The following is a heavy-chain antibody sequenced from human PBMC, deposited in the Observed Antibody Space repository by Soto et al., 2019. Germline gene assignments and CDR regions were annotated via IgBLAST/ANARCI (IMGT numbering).Heavy chain of an antibody. CDR2: ISHGGNT. Sequence: TLALTCAVSGGSINNGGYSWSWLRQPPGKGLEWIGYISHGGNTYYNPSLRSRVIMSIDKSKNYFSLGLKSVTAADTATYYCARTSYDILTGRLDAFDIWGQGTMVTVSS. D-gene: IGHD3-9*01. CDR3: ARTSYDILTGRLDAFDI. CDR1: GGSINNGGYS. V-gene: IGHV4-30-2*01. J-gene: IGHJ3*02.